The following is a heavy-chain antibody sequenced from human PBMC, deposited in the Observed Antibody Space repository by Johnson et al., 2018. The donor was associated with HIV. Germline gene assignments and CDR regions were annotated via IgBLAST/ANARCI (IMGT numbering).Heavy chain of an antibody. D-gene: IGHD5-18*01. CDR3: ARDWTSSLLTSMASYAFDI. CDR2: ISSRGRTI. V-gene: IGHV3-11*04. Sequence: QVQLVESGGGLVKPGGSLRLSCAASGFTFSDYYMSWLRQAPGTGQEWVSYISSRGRTIYYADSVNGRFTISRDNSKNTLYMQMNSLRAEETAVYYCARDWTSSLLTSMASYAFDIWGQGTMVTVSS. CDR1: GFTFSDYY. J-gene: IGHJ3*02.